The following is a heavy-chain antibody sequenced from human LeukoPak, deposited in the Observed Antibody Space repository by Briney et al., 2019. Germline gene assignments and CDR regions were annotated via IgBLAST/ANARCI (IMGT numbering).Heavy chain of an antibody. CDR3: AKEQEKVLWFGELLSFDY. V-gene: IGHV3-30*18. Sequence: GGSLRLSCAASGFTFSSNGMHWVRQAPGKGLEWVAVISYDGSNKYYADSVKGRFTISRDNSKNTLYLQMNSLRAEDTAVYYCAKEQEKVLWFGELLSFDYWGQGTLVTVSS. D-gene: IGHD3-10*01. CDR1: GFTFSSNG. CDR2: ISYDGSNK. J-gene: IGHJ4*02.